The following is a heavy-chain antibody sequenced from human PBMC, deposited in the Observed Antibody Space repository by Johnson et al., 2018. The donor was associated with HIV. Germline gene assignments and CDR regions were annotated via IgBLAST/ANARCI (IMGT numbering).Heavy chain of an antibody. J-gene: IGHJ3*02. D-gene: IGHD3-9*01. Sequence: QVQLVESGGGLVKPGGSLRLSCAASGFTFSDYYMSWIRQAPGKGLEWVSYISSSGCTIYYAYSVKGRFTISRDNAKNSLYLQMNSLRAEDTAVYYCARDRKNYDILTGYVPGAFDIWGQGTMVTVSS. CDR3: ARDRKNYDILTGYVPGAFDI. CDR1: GFTFSDYY. V-gene: IGHV3-11*04. CDR2: ISSSGCTI.